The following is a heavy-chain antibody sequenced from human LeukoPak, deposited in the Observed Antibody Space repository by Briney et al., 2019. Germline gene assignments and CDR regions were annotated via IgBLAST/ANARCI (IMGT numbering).Heavy chain of an antibody. Sequence: WASVTVSCKASGYTFTIYYMHWVRQAPGQGLEWMGIINPSGGSTSYAQKFQGRVTMTRDTSTSTVYMELSSLRSEDTAVYYCARDTGPTVAPDYWGQGTLVTVSS. D-gene: IGHD4-23*01. V-gene: IGHV1-46*01. CDR3: ARDTGPTVAPDY. CDR2: INPSGGST. J-gene: IGHJ4*02. CDR1: GYTFTIYY.